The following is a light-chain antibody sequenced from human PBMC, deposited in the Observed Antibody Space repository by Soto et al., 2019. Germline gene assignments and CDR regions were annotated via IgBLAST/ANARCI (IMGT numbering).Light chain of an antibody. CDR3: QQYNSYWK. J-gene: IGKJ1*01. CDR1: QNIGGW. CDR2: DAS. V-gene: IGKV1-5*01. Sequence: DIQMTQFPSTLSASVGHIVTITCGASQNIGGWLAWYQQKPGKAPKFLIFDASSLESGVPSRFSGSGYGTEFTLTISSLQPDDFETYYCQQYNSYWKFGQGTKVDIK.